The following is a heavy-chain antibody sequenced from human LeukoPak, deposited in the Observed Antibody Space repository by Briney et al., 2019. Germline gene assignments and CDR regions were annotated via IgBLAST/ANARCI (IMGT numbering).Heavy chain of an antibody. J-gene: IGHJ3*02. V-gene: IGHV4-30-2*01. CDR1: GGSISSGDYY. Sequence: SETLSLTCTVSGGSISSGDYYWSRIRQPPGKGLEWIGYIYHSGSTYYNPSLKSRVTISVDRSKNQFSLKLSSVTAADTAVYYCARDLKPGDAFDIWGQGTMVTVSS. CDR3: ARDLKPGDAFDI. D-gene: IGHD1-14*01. CDR2: IYHSGST.